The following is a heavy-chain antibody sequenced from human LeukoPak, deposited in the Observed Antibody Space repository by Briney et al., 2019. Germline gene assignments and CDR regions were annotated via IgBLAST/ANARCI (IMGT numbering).Heavy chain of an antibody. CDR1: GFTFTSFG. Sequence: ASVKVSCKASGFTFTSFGFSWVRQAPGQGLEWMGRIIPILGIANYAQKFRGRVTITADKSTSTAYMELSSLRSEDTAVYYCARDPMTTVSSYFDYWGQGTLVTVSS. D-gene: IGHD4-17*01. CDR2: IIPILGIA. V-gene: IGHV1-69*04. CDR3: ARDPMTTVSSYFDY. J-gene: IGHJ4*02.